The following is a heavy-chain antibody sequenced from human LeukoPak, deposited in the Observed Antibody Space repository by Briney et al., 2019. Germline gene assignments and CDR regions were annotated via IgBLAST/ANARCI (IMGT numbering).Heavy chain of an antibody. D-gene: IGHD3-3*01. Sequence: GGSLRLSCTASGFTLSTYAMHWVRQAPGKGLEWVAVIWYDGSNKYYADSVKGRFAISRDNSKNTLYLQMNSLRAEDTAVYYCAREILDYDFWSGHSYWGQGTLVTVSS. J-gene: IGHJ4*02. V-gene: IGHV3-33*08. CDR1: GFTLSTYA. CDR2: IWYDGSNK. CDR3: AREILDYDFWSGHSY.